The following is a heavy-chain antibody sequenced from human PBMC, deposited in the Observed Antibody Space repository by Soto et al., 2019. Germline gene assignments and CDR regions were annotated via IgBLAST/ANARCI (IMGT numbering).Heavy chain of an antibody. CDR1: GCTFSSYA. V-gene: IGHV1-69*13. CDR3: ARLGVVSENIAAAGTDY. D-gene: IGHD6-13*01. J-gene: IGHJ4*02. Sequence: SVKVSCKASGCTFSSYAISWVRQAPGQGLEWMGGIIPIFGTANYAQKFQGRVTINADESTSTAYMELSSLRSEDTAVYYCARLGVVSENIAAAGTDYWGQGTLCTASS. CDR2: IIPIFGTA.